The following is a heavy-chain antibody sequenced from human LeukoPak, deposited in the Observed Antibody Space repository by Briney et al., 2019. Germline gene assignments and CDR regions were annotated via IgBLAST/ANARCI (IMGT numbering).Heavy chain of an antibody. CDR2: IKQDGSEK. CDR1: GFTFSSYW. CDR3: ARDYYYYGMDV. Sequence: PGGSLRLSCAASGFTFSSYWMSWVRQAPGKGLEWVANIKQDGSEKYYVDSVKGRFTISRDNAKNSLYLQMNGLRAEDTAVYYCARDYYYYGMDVWGKGTTVTVSP. V-gene: IGHV3-7*03. J-gene: IGHJ6*04.